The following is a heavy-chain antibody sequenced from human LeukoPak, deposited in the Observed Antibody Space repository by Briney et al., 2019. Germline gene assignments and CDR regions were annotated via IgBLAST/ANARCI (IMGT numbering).Heavy chain of an antibody. D-gene: IGHD3-22*01. CDR2: INPNSGGT. V-gene: IGHV1-2*02. CDR1: GYTFTGYY. CDR3: ARVPHPFITMIVVVTYFSTN. Sequence: ASVKVSGTPSGYTFTGYYMHWLRQAPGQGLKWMGWINPNSGGTNYAQKSQYTVTMTSDTSISTAYMELSRLISDNTAVFYCARVPHPFITMIVVVTYFSTNRGQGTLVTVSS. J-gene: IGHJ4*02.